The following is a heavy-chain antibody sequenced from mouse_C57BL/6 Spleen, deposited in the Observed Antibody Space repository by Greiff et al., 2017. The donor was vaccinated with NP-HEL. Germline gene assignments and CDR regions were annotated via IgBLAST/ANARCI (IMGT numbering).Heavy chain of an antibody. CDR1: GYTFTSYG. J-gene: IGHJ4*01. V-gene: IGHV1-81*01. D-gene: IGHD2-1*01. CDR2: IYPRSGNT. Sequence: QVQLKESGAELARPGASVKLSCKASGYTFTSYGISWVKQRTGQGLEWIGEIYPRSGNTYYNEKFKGKATLTADKSSSTAYMELRSLTSEDSAVYFCARDGNYGEDAMDYWGQGTSVTVSS. CDR3: ARDGNYGEDAMDY.